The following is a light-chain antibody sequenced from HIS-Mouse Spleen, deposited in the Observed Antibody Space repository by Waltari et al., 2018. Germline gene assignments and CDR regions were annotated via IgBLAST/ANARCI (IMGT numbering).Light chain of an antibody. Sequence: QSALTQPASVSGSPGQSITISCPGTRSDVGSYNLVSWYQQHPGKAPKLMIYEGSKRPSGVSNRFSGSKSGNKASLTISGLQAEDEADYYCCSYAGSSTSVVFGGGTKLTVL. V-gene: IGLV2-23*01. J-gene: IGLJ2*01. CDR1: RSDVGSYNL. CDR3: CSYAGSSTSVV. CDR2: EGS.